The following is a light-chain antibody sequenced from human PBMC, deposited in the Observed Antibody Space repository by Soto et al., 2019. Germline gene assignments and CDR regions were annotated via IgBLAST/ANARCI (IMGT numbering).Light chain of an antibody. CDR1: QSVSSN. J-gene: IGKJ1*01. CDR2: GAS. CDR3: QQYNNWAVT. V-gene: IGKV3-15*01. Sequence: ESVLTQSPGTLSLSPGERATLSCRASQSVSSNLAWYQQKPGQAPRLLIYGASTRATGIPARFSGSGSGTEFTLTISSLQSEDFAVYYCQQYNNWAVTFGQGTKVDIK.